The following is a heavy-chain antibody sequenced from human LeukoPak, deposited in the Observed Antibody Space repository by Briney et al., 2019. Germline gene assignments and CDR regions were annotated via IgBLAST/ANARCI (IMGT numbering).Heavy chain of an antibody. D-gene: IGHD2-2*01. CDR1: GFTFDDYA. CDR2: ISWNSGSI. V-gene: IGHV3-9*01. Sequence: PGRSLRLSCAASGFTFDDYAMHWVRQAPGKGLEWVSGISWNSGSIGYADSVKGRFTISRDNAKNSLYLQMNSLRAEDTALYYCAKDERVVPAHTFDYWGQGTLVTVSS. J-gene: IGHJ4*02. CDR3: AKDERVVPAHTFDY.